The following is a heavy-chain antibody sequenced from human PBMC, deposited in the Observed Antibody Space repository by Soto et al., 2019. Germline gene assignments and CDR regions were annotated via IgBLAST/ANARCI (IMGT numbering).Heavy chain of an antibody. J-gene: IGHJ4*02. CDR1: RDTFTSYY. Sequence: ASVKVSCKAPRDTFTSYYINWVRQAPGQGLEWMGVINPHGGSTAYAQKFKGRVTLTRDTSINTAYMELRSLRSQDTAVYYCARGSPGPVDHWGQGTQVTVSS. D-gene: IGHD3-10*01. V-gene: IGHV1-8*01. CDR3: ARGSPGPVDH. CDR2: INPHGGST.